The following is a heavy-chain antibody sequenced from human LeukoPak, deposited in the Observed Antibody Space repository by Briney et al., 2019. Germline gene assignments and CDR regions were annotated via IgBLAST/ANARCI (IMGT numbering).Heavy chain of an antibody. CDR3: AKEPDLWFGEYYFDY. V-gene: IGHV3-30*02. J-gene: IGHJ4*02. CDR2: IRYDGSNK. D-gene: IGHD3-10*01. CDR1: GFTFSSYA. Sequence: GGSLRLSCAASGFTFSSYAMSWVRQAPGKGLERVAFIRYDGSNKYYADSVKGRFPISRDNSKNTLYLQMNSLRAEDTAVYYCAKEPDLWFGEYYFDYWGQGTLVTVSS.